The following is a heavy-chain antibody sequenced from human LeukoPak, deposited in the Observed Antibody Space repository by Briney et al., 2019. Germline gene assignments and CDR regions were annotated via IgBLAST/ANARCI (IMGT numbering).Heavy chain of an antibody. V-gene: IGHV4-34*01. CDR1: GGSFSGYY. J-gene: IGHJ2*01. CDR3: ARKVYGVVAYYWYFDL. D-gene: IGHD2-15*01. Sequence: PSETLSLTCAVYGGSFSGYYWSWIRQPPRKGLEWVGEINHSGSTNYNPSLQRRASISVATSNNQFSLKLSSVTAADTAVYYCARKVYGVVAYYWYFDLWGRGTLVTVSS. CDR2: INHSGST.